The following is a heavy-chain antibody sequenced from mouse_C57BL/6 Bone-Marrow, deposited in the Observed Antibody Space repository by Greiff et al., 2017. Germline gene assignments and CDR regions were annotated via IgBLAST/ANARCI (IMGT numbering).Heavy chain of an antibody. J-gene: IGHJ4*01. CDR3: ARKENPLGTMDY. CDR1: GFSFSTYG. Sequence: QVQLQQSEPGLVQPSQSLSITCTVSGFSFSTYGIHWVRQSPGKGLEWLGVIWSGGITDYNAAFISRLSITRDNSKSQVFFKMSSLHADDTAIDYCARKENPLGTMDYWGQGTSVTVSS. V-gene: IGHV2-2*01. CDR2: IWSGGIT.